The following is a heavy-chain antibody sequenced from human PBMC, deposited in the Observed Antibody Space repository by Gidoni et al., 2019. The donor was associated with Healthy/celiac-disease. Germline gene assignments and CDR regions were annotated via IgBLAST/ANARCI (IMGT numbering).Heavy chain of an antibody. D-gene: IGHD2-2*02. Sequence: EVQLVESGGGLVQPGGSLRLSCAASGFTFSSYWMSWVRQAPGKGLEWVANIKQDGSEKYYVDSVKGRFTISRDNAKNSLYLQMNSLRAEDTAVYYCAREGYCSSTSCYTSYYYGMDVWGQGTTVTVSS. CDR1: GFTFSSYW. CDR3: AREGYCSSTSCYTSYYYGMDV. J-gene: IGHJ6*02. CDR2: IKQDGSEK. V-gene: IGHV3-7*01.